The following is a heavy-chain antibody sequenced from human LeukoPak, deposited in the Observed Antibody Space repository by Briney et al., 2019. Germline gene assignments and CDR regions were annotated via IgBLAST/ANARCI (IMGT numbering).Heavy chain of an antibody. V-gene: IGHV3-48*03. D-gene: IGHD5-12*01. Sequence: GGSLRLSCAASGFTFSSYEMNWVRQAPGKGLEWISYISGGGSTIYYADSVKGRFTISRDNAKNSLYLQMNSLRADDTAVYYCARTGFATIDRLVYNYYAMDVWGQRDHGHRLL. CDR3: ARTGFATIDRLVYNYYAMDV. J-gene: IGHJ6*01. CDR1: GFTFSSYE. CDR2: ISGGGSTI.